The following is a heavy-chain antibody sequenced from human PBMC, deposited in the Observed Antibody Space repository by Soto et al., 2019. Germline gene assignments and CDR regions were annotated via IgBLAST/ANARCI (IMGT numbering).Heavy chain of an antibody. D-gene: IGHD3-3*01. CDR1: GFTFSSYS. CDR3: ASGPSITIFGVVIPDAFDI. J-gene: IGHJ3*02. Sequence: GGSLRLSCAASGFTFSSYSMNWVRQAPGKGLEWVSSISSSSSYIYYADSVKGRFTISRDNAKNSLYLQMNSLRAEDTAVYYCASGPSITIFGVVIPDAFDIWGQGTMVT. V-gene: IGHV3-21*01. CDR2: ISSSSSYI.